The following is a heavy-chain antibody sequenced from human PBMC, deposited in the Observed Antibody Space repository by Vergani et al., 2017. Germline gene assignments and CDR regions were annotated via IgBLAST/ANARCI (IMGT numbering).Heavy chain of an antibody. Sequence: QVQLVQSGAEVKKPGASVKVSCKASGYTFTSYYMHWVRPAPGQGLEWMGIINPSGGSTSYAQKFQGRVTMTRVTSTSTVYMELSSLRSEDTAVYYCARLAALSYYFYYMDVWGKGTTVTVSS. CDR1: GYTFTSYY. J-gene: IGHJ6*03. V-gene: IGHV1-46*03. CDR2: INPSGGST. D-gene: IGHD6-6*01. CDR3: ARLAALSYYFYYMDV.